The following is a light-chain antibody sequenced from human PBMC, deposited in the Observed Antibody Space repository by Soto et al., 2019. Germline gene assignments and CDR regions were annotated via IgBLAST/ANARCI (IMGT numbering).Light chain of an antibody. Sequence: DIQMTQSPFTLSASVGDRVTITCRASQSISSWLAWYQQKPGKAPKLLIYDASTLEGGVPSRFSGSGSGTEFTLTISSLQPDDFAIYYCQQYDTNSGTFGQGTKLEIK. CDR2: DAS. J-gene: IGKJ2*01. CDR1: QSISSW. CDR3: QQYDTNSGT. V-gene: IGKV1-5*01.